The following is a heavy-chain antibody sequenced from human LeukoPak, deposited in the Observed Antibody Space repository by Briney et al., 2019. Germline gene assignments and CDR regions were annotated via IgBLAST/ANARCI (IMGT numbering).Heavy chain of an antibody. Sequence: ASVKVSCKASGYTFIGNYIHWVRQAPGQGLERMGWINPKSGATSSARKFQGRVTMTRDTSIGTAYMELSRPRSDDTAVYYCARGNVECIGDICYKRGNWFDPWGQGTLVTVSS. CDR3: ARGNVECIGDICYKRGNWFDP. CDR2: INPKSGAT. D-gene: IGHD2-8*02. J-gene: IGHJ5*02. CDR1: GYTFIGNY. V-gene: IGHV1-2*02.